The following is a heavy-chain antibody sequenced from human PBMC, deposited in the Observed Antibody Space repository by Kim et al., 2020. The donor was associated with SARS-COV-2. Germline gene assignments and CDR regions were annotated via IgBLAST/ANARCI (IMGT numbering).Heavy chain of an antibody. D-gene: IGHD2-21*01. CDR3: AREYWGSHNIDV. CDR1: GHGFTDCA. CDR2: INAASGAT. Sequence: ASVKVSCKSSGHGFTDCAIHWVRQAPGHPLEWLGLINAASGATYYSQKFQGRVTITRDTSTTTAYMDLSSLTSADTAVYYCAREYWGSHNIDVWGLGTTVTVSS. J-gene: IGHJ6*02. V-gene: IGHV1-3*01.